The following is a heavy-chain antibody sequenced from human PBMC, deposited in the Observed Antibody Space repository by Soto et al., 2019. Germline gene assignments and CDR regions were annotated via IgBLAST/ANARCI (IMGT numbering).Heavy chain of an antibody. CDR2: IIPIFGTA. Sequence: QVQLVQSGAEVKKPGSSVKVSCKASGDTFSSYAISWVRQAPGQGLEWMGGIIPIFGTANYAQKFQGRVTITADESTSTAYMELSSLRSEDSSVYFCARDGGGYRSTASPMDVWGQGTTFTVSS. CDR1: GDTFSSYA. J-gene: IGHJ6*02. D-gene: IGHD3-22*01. CDR3: ARDGGGYRSTASPMDV. V-gene: IGHV1-69*01.